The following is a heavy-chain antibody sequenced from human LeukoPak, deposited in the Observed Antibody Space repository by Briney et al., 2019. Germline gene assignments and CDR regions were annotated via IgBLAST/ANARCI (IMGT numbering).Heavy chain of an antibody. CDR1: GYTFTSYY. CDR3: AREGSDFWSGSHTFDY. Sequence: ASVKVSCKASGYTFTSYYMHWVRQAPGQGLEWMGGIIPIFGTANYAQKFQGRVTITADESTSTAYMELSSLRSEDTAVYYCAREGSDFWSGSHTFDYWGQGTLVTVSS. CDR2: IIPIFGTA. J-gene: IGHJ4*02. V-gene: IGHV1-69*13. D-gene: IGHD3-3*01.